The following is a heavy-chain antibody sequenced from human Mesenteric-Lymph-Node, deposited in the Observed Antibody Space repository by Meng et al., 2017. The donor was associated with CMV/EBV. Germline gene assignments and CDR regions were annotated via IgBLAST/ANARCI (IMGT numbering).Heavy chain of an antibody. CDR1: GFTFSSYS. V-gene: IGHV3-21*01. CDR3: AKDRAHSTPGPLYYYYRGMDV. D-gene: IGHD2-21*01. J-gene: IGHJ6*02. Sequence: GESLKISCAASGFTFSSYSMNWVRQAPGKGLEWVSSISSSSSYIYYADSVKGRFTISRDNAKNSLYLQMNSLRAEDSAVYYCAKDRAHSTPGPLYYYYRGMDVWGQGTTVTVSS. CDR2: ISSSSSYI.